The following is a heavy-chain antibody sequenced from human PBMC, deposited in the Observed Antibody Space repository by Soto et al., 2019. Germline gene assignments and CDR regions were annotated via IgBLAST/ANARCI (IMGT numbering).Heavy chain of an antibody. D-gene: IGHD3-10*01. Sequence: EVQLLESGGGLVQPGGSLRLSCAASGFTFSSYAMSWVRQAPGKGLEWVSAISGSGGSTYYADYVKGRFTISRDNSKNTLYLQMNSLRAEDTAGYYCAKDGLNYCGSGSYEDYWGQGTLVTVSS. CDR3: AKDGLNYCGSGSYEDY. CDR1: GFTFSSYA. V-gene: IGHV3-23*01. J-gene: IGHJ4*02. CDR2: ISGSGGST.